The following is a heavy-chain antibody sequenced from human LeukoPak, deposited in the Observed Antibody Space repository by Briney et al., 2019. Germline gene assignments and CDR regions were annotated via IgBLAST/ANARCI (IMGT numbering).Heavy chain of an antibody. J-gene: IGHJ3*02. CDR2: ISWNSGSI. V-gene: IGHV3-9*01. D-gene: IGHD1-26*01. CDR1: GFTFDDYA. CDR3: AKVYSGSYFQAFDI. Sequence: GRSLRLSCAASGFTFDDYAMHWVRQAPGKGLEWVSGISWNSGSIGYADSVKGRFTISRDNAKNSLYLQMNSLRAEDTALYYCAKVYSGSYFQAFDIWGQGTMVTVSS.